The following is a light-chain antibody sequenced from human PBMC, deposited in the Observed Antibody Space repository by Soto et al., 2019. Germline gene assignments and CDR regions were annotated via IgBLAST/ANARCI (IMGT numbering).Light chain of an antibody. J-gene: IGKJ1*01. Sequence: EIVMTQFPATLSVSPGERAPLSCRASQSLSDNLAWYQQRPGQAPRLLFYLASTRATGAPARFSASGSGTEFTLTISSLQSEDSAVYYCHQYSNWPPWTFGPGTKVDIK. CDR3: HQYSNWPPWT. CDR1: QSLSDN. CDR2: LAS. V-gene: IGKV3-15*01.